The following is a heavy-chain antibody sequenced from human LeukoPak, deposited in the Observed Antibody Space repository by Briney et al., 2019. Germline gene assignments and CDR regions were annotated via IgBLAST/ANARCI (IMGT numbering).Heavy chain of an antibody. J-gene: IGHJ4*02. V-gene: IGHV3-23*01. D-gene: IGHD2-21*01. CDR2: ISGSGGST. CDR1: GFTFSSYG. Sequence: GGSLRLSCAASGFTFSSYGMSWVRQAPGKGLEWVSAISGSGGSTYYADSVTGRFTISRDNSKNTLYLQMNSLRAEDTAVYYCAKDKNSPFDCSGQGTLVTVSS. CDR3: AKDKNSPFDC.